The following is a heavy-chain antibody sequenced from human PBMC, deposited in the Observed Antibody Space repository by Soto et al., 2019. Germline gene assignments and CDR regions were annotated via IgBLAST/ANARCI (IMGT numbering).Heavy chain of an antibody. Sequence: LRLSCAASGFTFSSYGMHWVRQAPGKGLEWVAVISYDGSNKYYADSVKGRFTISRDNSKNTLYLQMNSLRAEDTAVYYCAKGSRVATIFDYYYGMDVWGQGTTVTVSS. CDR2: ISYDGSNK. J-gene: IGHJ6*02. CDR1: GFTFSSYG. D-gene: IGHD5-12*01. V-gene: IGHV3-30*18. CDR3: AKGSRVATIFDYYYGMDV.